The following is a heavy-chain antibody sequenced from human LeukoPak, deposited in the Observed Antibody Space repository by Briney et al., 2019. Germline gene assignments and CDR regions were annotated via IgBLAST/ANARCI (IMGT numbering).Heavy chain of an antibody. Sequence: ASVKVSCKASGYTFTGYYMHWVRQAPGQGLEWMGWINPNSGGTNYAQKFQGRVTMTRDTSISTAYMELSRLRSDDTAVYDCEVWGSYRRNDAFDIWGQGTMVTVSS. CDR3: EVWGSYRRNDAFDI. V-gene: IGHV1-2*02. CDR2: INPNSGGT. J-gene: IGHJ3*02. D-gene: IGHD3-16*02. CDR1: GYTFTGYY.